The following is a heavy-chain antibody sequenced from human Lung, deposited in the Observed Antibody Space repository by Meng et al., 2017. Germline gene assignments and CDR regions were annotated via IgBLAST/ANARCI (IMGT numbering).Heavy chain of an antibody. J-gene: IGHJ4*02. CDR2: INTDGSST. D-gene: IGHD5-24*01. CDR1: GLHFSTCW. Sequence: EVQLVESGGGLSQPGGSLRLSCAASGLHFSTCWIHWARQATGKGLVWVSHINTDGSSTNYADSVKGRFTISRDNAKNTLYLQMNSLRAEDTAVYYCGRSDGYIRDWGQGTLVTVSS. CDR3: GRSDGYIRD. V-gene: IGHV3-74*01.